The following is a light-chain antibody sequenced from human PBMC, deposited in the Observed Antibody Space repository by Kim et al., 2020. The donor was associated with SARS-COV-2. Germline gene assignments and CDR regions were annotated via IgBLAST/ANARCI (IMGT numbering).Light chain of an antibody. CDR2: GTS. Sequence: EIVLTQSPGTLSLSPGETATLSCRTSQSVSSTHLTWYQQRRGQAPRLLIHGTSSSATGIPDRFSGSGSVTDFTLTISRLEPEDFAVYYCHQWQTFGQGTKVDIK. V-gene: IGKV3-20*01. CDR3: HQWQT. CDR1: QSVSSTH. J-gene: IGKJ1*01.